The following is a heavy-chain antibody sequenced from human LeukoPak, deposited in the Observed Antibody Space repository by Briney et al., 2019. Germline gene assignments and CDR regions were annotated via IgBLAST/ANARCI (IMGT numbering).Heavy chain of an antibody. V-gene: IGHV4-39*07. J-gene: IGHJ4*02. Sequence: PSETLSLTCTVSGGSISSSSYYWGWIRQPPGKGLEWIGSIYYSGSTYYNPSLKSRVTISVDTSKNQFSLKLSSVTAADTAVYYCVRDKQDDILTGPDYWGQGTLVTVSS. CDR1: GGSISSSSYY. D-gene: IGHD3-9*01. CDR3: VRDKQDDILTGPDY. CDR2: IYYSGST.